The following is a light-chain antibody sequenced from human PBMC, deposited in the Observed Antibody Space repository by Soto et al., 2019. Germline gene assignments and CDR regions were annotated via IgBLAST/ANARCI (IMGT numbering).Light chain of an antibody. CDR1: HSVSTS. Sequence: IVLTQSPATLSINPRERDALSCRASHSVSTSLAWYQHKPGQAPRLFIYDASKRAPGIPARFSGSGSGTDFTLTISSLEAEDFAVYYCQVRDVWPSFGQGTKVDIK. J-gene: IGKJ1*01. CDR3: QVRDVWPS. V-gene: IGKV3-11*01. CDR2: DAS.